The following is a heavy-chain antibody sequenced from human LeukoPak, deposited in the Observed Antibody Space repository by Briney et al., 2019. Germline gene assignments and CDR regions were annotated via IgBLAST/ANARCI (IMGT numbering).Heavy chain of an antibody. CDR2: ISSSSYI. CDR1: GFTFSSYS. CDR3: ARDVTVTPFDY. V-gene: IGHV3-21*01. J-gene: IGHJ4*02. Sequence: GGSLILSCAASGFTFSSYSMNWVRQAPGKGLEWVSSISSSSYIYYADSVKGRFTISRDNAKNSLYLQMNSLRAEDTAVYYCARDVTVTPFDYWGQGTLVTVSS. D-gene: IGHD4-17*01.